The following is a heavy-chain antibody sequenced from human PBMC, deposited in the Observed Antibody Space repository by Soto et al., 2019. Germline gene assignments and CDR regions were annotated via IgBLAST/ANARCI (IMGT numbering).Heavy chain of an antibody. J-gene: IGHJ6*02. Sequence: ASVKVSCKASGYTLTSYGISWVRQAPGQGLEWMGWISAYNGNTNYAQKLQGRVTMTTDTSTSTAYMELRSLRSDDTAVYYCARDTWFGELLNYYYYGMDVWGQGTTVTVSS. CDR1: GYTLTSYG. CDR2: ISAYNGNT. V-gene: IGHV1-18*01. D-gene: IGHD3-10*01. CDR3: ARDTWFGELLNYYYYGMDV.